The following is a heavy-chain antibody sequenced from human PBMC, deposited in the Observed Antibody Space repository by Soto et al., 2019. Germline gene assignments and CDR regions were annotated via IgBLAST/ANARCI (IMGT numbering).Heavy chain of an antibody. V-gene: IGHV2-5*02. J-gene: IGHJ4*02. D-gene: IGHD6-13*01. CDR3: AHKGWTSSSWLY. CDR2: IYWDDDK. CDR1: GFSLSTSGVG. Sequence: QITLKESGPTLVKPTQTLTLTCTLSGFSLSTSGVGVSWIRQPPGKALEWLALIYWDDDKRYSPSLKSRLAITKDPSKNQVVLTMTNMDPVDTATYYCAHKGWTSSSWLYWGQGTLVTVSS.